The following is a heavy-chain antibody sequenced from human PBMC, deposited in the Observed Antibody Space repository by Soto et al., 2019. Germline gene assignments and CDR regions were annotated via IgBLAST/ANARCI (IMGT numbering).Heavy chain of an antibody. CDR1: GFTFSGSA. CDR3: TSLSSSSDY. D-gene: IGHD6-6*01. Sequence: EVQLVEAGGGLVQPWGSLKLSCAASGFTFSGSAMHCVRQASGKGLEWVGRIRSKANSYATAYGAAVKGRFPISRDDSKKTAYLQMNSLKTEDTAVSYCTSLSSSSDYWGQGTLVTVSS. J-gene: IGHJ4*02. CDR2: IRSKANSYAT. V-gene: IGHV3-73*01.